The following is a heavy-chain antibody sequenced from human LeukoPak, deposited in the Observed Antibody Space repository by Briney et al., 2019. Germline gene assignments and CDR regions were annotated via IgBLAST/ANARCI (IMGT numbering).Heavy chain of an antibody. V-gene: IGHV3-23*01. Sequence: PGGSLRLSCAASGFTFSSYAMSWVRQAPGKGLEWVSAISGSGGSTYYADSVKGRFTISRDNSKNTLYLQMNSLRAEDTAVYYCAKGPEYYYDSSGRDYWGQGTLVTVSS. CDR2: ISGSGGST. D-gene: IGHD3-22*01. J-gene: IGHJ4*02. CDR1: GFTFSSYA. CDR3: AKGPEYYYDSSGRDY.